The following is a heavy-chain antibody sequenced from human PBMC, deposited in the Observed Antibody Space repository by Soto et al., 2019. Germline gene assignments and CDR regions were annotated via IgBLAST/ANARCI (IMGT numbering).Heavy chain of an antibody. J-gene: IGHJ6*03. CDR1: GGSLSYRY. CDR2: IYYSGST. Sequence: QVQLQESGPGLVNPSETLSLTCIVSGGSLSYRYWSWIRQPPGKELEWIAYIYYSGSTNYSPSLRNRLTVSVDTAKNQFSLKLTSVTAADTATYYCARTIDYGYMDVWGKGTTLTVSS. D-gene: IGHD3-16*01. CDR3: ARTIDYGYMDV. V-gene: IGHV4-59*11.